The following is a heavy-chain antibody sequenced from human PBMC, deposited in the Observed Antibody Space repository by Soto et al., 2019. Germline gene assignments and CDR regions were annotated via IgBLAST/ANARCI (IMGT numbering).Heavy chain of an antibody. D-gene: IGHD6-13*01. V-gene: IGHV4-59*08. CDR1: GGSISSYY. CDR3: ARRNSNSRRGWFDP. CDR2: IYYSGST. J-gene: IGHJ5*02. Sequence: SETLSLTCTVSGGSISSYYWSWIRQPPGKGLEWIGYIYYSGSTNYNPSLKSRVTISVDTSKNHFFLTLSSGPAADTAVYYWARRNSNSRRGWFDPWGKGTLVTVPS.